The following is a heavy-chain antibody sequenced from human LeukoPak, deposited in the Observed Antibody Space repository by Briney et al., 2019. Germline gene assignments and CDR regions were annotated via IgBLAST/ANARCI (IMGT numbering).Heavy chain of an antibody. Sequence: PSETLSLTCTVSGGSISNYYWSWIRQPPGKGLEWIGYIYYSGSTNYNPSLKSRVTISVDTSKNQFSLKLSSVTAADTAVYYCASGSLPFFDYWGQGTLVTVSS. D-gene: IGHD1-26*01. V-gene: IGHV4-59*01. J-gene: IGHJ4*02. CDR2: IYYSGST. CDR1: GGSISNYY. CDR3: ASGSLPFFDY.